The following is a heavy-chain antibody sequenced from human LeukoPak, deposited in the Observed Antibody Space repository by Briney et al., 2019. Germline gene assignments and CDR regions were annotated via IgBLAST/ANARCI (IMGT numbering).Heavy chain of an antibody. V-gene: IGHV3-7*01. D-gene: IGHD2-15*01. CDR2: IKQDGSEK. J-gene: IGHJ4*02. CDR3: ARGVIVVVVAVTLLDY. CDR1: GFTFSSYW. Sequence: GGSLRLSCAASGFTFSSYWMSWVRQAPGKGLEWVANIKQDGSEKYYVDSVKGRFTISRDNAKSSLYLQMNSLRAEDTAVYYCARGVIVVVVAVTLLDYWGQGTLVTVSS.